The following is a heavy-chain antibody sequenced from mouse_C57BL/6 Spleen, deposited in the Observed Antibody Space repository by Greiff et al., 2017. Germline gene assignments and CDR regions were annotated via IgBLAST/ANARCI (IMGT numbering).Heavy chain of an antibody. Sequence: DVMLVESGPGLAKPSQTLSLTCSVTGYSITSDYWNWIRKFPGNKLEYMGYISYSGSTYYNPSLKSRISITRDTSKNQCYLQLNSVTTEDTATYYCARFNYGSSSWYFDVWGTGTTVTVSS. CDR1: GYSITSDY. V-gene: IGHV3-8*01. CDR2: ISYSGST. CDR3: ARFNYGSSSWYFDV. J-gene: IGHJ1*03. D-gene: IGHD1-1*01.